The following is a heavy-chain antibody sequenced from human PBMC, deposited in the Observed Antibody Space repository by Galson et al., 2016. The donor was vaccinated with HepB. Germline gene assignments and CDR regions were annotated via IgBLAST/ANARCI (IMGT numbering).Heavy chain of an antibody. Sequence: QSGAEVKKPGESLKISCKGSGSSFTSYWIGWVRQMPGKGLEWMGIISPGDSDTRYSPSFQGQVTISADKSISTAYLQWSSLAASDNAMYYCSRAINNWKLWANWFDPWGQGTLVTVSS. D-gene: IGHD1-20*01. CDR2: ISPGDSDT. CDR1: GSSFTSYW. CDR3: SRAINNWKLWANWFDP. J-gene: IGHJ5*02. V-gene: IGHV5-51*01.